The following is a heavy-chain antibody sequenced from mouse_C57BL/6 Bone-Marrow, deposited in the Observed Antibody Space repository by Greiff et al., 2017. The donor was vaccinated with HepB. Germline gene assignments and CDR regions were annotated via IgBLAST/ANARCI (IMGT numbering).Heavy chain of an antibody. CDR1: GFTFTDYY. Sequence: EVMLVESGGGLVQPGGSLSLSCAASGFTFTDYYMSWVRQPPGKALEWLGFIRNKANGYTTEYSASVKGRFTISRDNSQSILYLQMNALRAEDSATYYCARSLITTVVVHWYFDVWGTGTTVTVSS. CDR2: IRNKANGYTT. CDR3: ARSLITTVVVHWYFDV. V-gene: IGHV7-3*01. J-gene: IGHJ1*03. D-gene: IGHD1-1*01.